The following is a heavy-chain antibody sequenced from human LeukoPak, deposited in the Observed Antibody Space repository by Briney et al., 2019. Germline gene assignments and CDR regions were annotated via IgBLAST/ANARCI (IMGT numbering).Heavy chain of an antibody. CDR2: IWYDGSNK. Sequence: GGSLRLSCAASGFTFSSYAMSWVRQAPGKGLEWVAVIWYDGSNKYYADSVKGRFTISRDNSKNTLYLQMNSLRAEDTAVYYCARDLKGYFDYWGQGTLVTVSS. J-gene: IGHJ4*02. CDR3: ARDLKGYFDY. CDR1: GFTFSSYA. V-gene: IGHV3-33*08.